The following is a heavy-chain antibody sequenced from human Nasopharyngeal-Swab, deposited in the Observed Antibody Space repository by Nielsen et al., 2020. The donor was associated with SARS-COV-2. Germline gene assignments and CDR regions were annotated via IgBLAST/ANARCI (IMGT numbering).Heavy chain of an antibody. V-gene: IGHV3-53*01. D-gene: IGHD4-23*01. J-gene: IGHJ4*02. CDR3: ARDKGGNSPPYYFDY. CDR2: IYSGGST. Sequence: WIRQPPGKGLEWVSVIYSGGSTYYADSVKGRFTISGDNSKNTLYLQMNSLRAEDTAVYYCARDKGGNSPPYYFDYWGQGTLVTVSS.